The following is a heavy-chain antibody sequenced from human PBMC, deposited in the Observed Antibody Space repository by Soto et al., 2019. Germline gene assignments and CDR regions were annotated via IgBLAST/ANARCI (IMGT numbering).Heavy chain of an antibody. CDR2: IIPIFGTA. V-gene: IGHV1-69*13. J-gene: IGHJ4*02. CDR1: GGTFSSYR. D-gene: IGHD3-10*01. CDR3: ARGRASGSYYRLDD. Sequence: AASVKVSCKASGGTFSSYRINWVRQAPGQGLEWMGGIIPIFGTANYAQKFQGRVTITADESTSTAYMELSSLRSEDTAVYYCARGRASGSYYRLDDWGQGTVVTVSS.